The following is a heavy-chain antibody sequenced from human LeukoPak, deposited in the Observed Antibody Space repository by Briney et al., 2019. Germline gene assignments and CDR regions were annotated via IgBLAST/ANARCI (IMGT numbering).Heavy chain of an antibody. CDR1: GYTFGSDD. D-gene: IGHD1-26*01. CDR2: INPNNGNL. J-gene: IGHJ3*02. CDR3: ARSDHNSWNAFDI. V-gene: IGHV1-8*03. Sequence: GASVKVSCKASGYTFGSDDINWVRQATGQGLEWMGWINPNNGNLGYAQKFQGRVTITRNTPISTAYMELSGLTSEDTAVYYCARSDHNSWNAFDIWGQGTMVTVSS.